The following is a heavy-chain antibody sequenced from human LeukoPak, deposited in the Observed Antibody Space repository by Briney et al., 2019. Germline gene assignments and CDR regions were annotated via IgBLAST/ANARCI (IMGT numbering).Heavy chain of an antibody. CDR2: INPNSGGT. D-gene: IGHD3-3*01. J-gene: IGHJ4*02. CDR3: AREDDFWSATALDY. CDR1: GYTFTGYY. Sequence: ASVKVSCKASGYTFTGYYMHWVRQAPGQGLEWMGWINPNSGGTNYALKFQGRVTMTRDTSISTAYMELSRLRSDDTAVYYCAREDDFWSATALDYWGQGTLVTVSS. V-gene: IGHV1-2*02.